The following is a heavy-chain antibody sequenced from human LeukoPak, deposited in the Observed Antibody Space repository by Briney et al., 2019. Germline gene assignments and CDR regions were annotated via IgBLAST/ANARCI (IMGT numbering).Heavy chain of an antibody. CDR2: INPNSGGT. J-gene: IGHJ4*02. CDR1: GYTSTGYY. V-gene: IGHV1-2*02. Sequence: ASVKVSCKASGYTSTGYYMHWVRQAPGQGLEWMGWINPNSGGTNYAQKFQGRVTMTRDTSISTAYMELSRLRSDDTAVYYCARSEAIGDSSGYYWSSYYFDYWGQGTLVTVSS. D-gene: IGHD3-22*01. CDR3: ARSEAIGDSSGYYWSSYYFDY.